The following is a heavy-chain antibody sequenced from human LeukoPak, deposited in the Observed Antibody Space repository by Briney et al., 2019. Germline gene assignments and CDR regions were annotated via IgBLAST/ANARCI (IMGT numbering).Heavy chain of an antibody. V-gene: IGHV3-74*01. CDR2: INSDGSTT. Sequence: GGSLRLSCATSGFTLSSYWMHWVRQAPGNGLVWVSRINSDGSTTSYADSVKGRFTISRDNAENTLYLQLSSLRAEDTAVYYCARVAFTTDPDYWGQGTLVTVSS. CDR1: GFTLSSYW. D-gene: IGHD3-22*01. J-gene: IGHJ4*02. CDR3: ARVAFTTDPDY.